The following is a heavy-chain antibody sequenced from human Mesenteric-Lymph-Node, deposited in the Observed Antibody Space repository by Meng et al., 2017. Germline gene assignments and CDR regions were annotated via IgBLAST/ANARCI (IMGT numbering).Heavy chain of an antibody. V-gene: IGHV3-11*01. Sequence: GGSLRLSCAVSGFTFSDSYMSWIRQAPGKGLEWISSIMSTGYTISYADSVKGRLIISRDDSKKSLYLQMNSLRAEDAAVYYYARDRDDMSSYFFDYWGQGILVTVSS. J-gene: IGHJ4*03. CDR2: IMSTGYTI. D-gene: IGHD1-1*01. CDR1: GFTFSDSY. CDR3: ARDRDDMSSYFFDY.